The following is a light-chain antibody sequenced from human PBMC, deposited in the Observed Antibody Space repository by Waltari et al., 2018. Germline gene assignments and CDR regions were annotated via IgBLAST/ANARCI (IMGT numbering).Light chain of an antibody. V-gene: IGLV1-51*01. CDR2: ANN. Sequence: QSVLTPQPSVSEATGQQVTISCSGSSSNIGNNYVSWNKHFQGTAPKSLIYANNNPPSGIPDRFSASKSGTSATLAITALQTADDADYYCGTWDSSLRVSWAVFGGGTKLTVL. CDR3: GTWDSSLRVSWAV. J-gene: IGLJ2*01. CDR1: SSNIGNNY.